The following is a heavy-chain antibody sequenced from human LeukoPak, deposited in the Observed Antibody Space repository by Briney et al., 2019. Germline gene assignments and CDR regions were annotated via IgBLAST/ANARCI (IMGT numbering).Heavy chain of an antibody. CDR2: INWNGGST. Sequence: GGSLRLSCAASGFTFDDYGMSWVRQAPGKGLEWVSGINWNGGSTGYADSVKGRFTISRDNAKNSLYLQMNSLRAEDTALYYCARAPQVGASGAYFDYWGQGTLVTVSS. D-gene: IGHD1-26*01. V-gene: IGHV3-20*04. CDR3: ARAPQVGASGAYFDY. J-gene: IGHJ4*02. CDR1: GFTFDDYG.